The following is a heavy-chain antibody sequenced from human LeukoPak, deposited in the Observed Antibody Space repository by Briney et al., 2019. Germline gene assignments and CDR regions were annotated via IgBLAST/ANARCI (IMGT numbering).Heavy chain of an antibody. V-gene: IGHV4-59*01. CDR2: IYYSGST. J-gene: IGHJ5*02. Sequence: SETLSLTCTVSGGSISSYYWSWIRQPPGKGLEWIGYIYYSGSTNYNPSLKSRVTISVDTSKNQFSLKLSSVTAADTAVYYCARGTSSSWYVSSPLTNWFDPWGQGTLVTVSS. CDR1: GGSISSYY. CDR3: ARGTSSSWYVSSPLTNWFDP. D-gene: IGHD6-13*01.